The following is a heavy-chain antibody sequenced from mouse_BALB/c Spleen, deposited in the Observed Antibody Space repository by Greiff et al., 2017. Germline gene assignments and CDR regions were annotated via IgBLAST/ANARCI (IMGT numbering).Heavy chain of an antibody. Sequence: EVKLVESGPGLVKPSQSLSLTCTVTGYSITSDYAWNWIRQFPGNKLEWMGYISYSGSTSYNPSLKSRISITRDTSKNQFFLQLNSVTTEDTATYYCARLDYRYIDYWGRGTTLTVSS. D-gene: IGHD2-14*01. J-gene: IGHJ2*01. CDR1: GYSITSDYA. CDR3: ARLDYRYIDY. CDR2: ISYSGST. V-gene: IGHV3-2*02.